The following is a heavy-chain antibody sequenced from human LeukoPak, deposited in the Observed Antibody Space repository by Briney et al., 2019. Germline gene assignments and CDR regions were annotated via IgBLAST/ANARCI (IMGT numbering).Heavy chain of an antibody. CDR3: AKALHYDSSGRYGMDV. CDR2: ISWNSGSI. J-gene: IGHJ6*02. D-gene: IGHD3-22*01. CDR1: GFTFDDYA. V-gene: IGHV3-9*01. Sequence: PGRSLRLSCAASGFTFDDYAMHWVRPAPGKGLEWVSGISWNSGSIGYADSVKGRFTISRDNAKNSLYLQMNSLRAEDTALYYCAKALHYDSSGRYGMDVWGQGTTVNVSS.